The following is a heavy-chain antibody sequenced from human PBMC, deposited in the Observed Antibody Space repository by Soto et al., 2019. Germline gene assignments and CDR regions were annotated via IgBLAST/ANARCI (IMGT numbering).Heavy chain of an antibody. CDR2: INHSGST. D-gene: IGHD5-18*01. Sequence: SETLSLTCAVYGGSFSGYYWSWIRQPPGKGLEWIGEINHSGSTNYNPSLKSRVTISVDTSKNQFSLKLSSVTAADTAVYYCARAQAGGGYSHVRYYYYGMDVWGQGTTVTVSS. V-gene: IGHV4-34*01. J-gene: IGHJ6*02. CDR3: ARAQAGGGYSHVRYYYYGMDV. CDR1: GGSFSGYY.